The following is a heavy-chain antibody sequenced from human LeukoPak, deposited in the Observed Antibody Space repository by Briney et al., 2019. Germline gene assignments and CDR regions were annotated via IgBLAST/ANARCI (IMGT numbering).Heavy chain of an antibody. J-gene: IGHJ4*02. V-gene: IGHV3-23*01. CDR2: LSGSGVNT. D-gene: IGHD4-17*01. Sequence: PGGSLRLSCAASGFTFSSYAMSWVRQAPGKGLEWVSTLSGSGVNTYYADSVKGRFTISRDNSKNTLYLQMNSLRAEDTAVYYCAISGVGTTKEVDYWGQGTLVTVSS. CDR1: GFTFSSYA. CDR3: AISGVGTTKEVDY.